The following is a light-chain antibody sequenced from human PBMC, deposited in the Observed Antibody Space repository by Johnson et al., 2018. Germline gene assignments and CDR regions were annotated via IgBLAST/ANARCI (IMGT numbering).Light chain of an antibody. CDR3: GTWDSSLSAGNV. CDR2: ENN. V-gene: IGLV1-51*02. CDR1: SSNIGNNY. J-gene: IGLJ1*01. Sequence: QSVLTQPPSVSAAPGQKVTISCSGSSSNIGNNYVSWYQQLPGTAPKLLIYENNKRPSGIPDRFSGSKSGTSATLGITGLQTWDEAYYYFGTWDSSLSAGNVFGTGTKVTVL.